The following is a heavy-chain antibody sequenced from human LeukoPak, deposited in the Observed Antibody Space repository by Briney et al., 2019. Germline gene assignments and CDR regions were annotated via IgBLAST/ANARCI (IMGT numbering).Heavy chain of an antibody. J-gene: IGHJ3*02. D-gene: IGHD5-18*01. Sequence: GGSLRLSCVAFSDQSMDWVRQAPGKGLEWVGRIGNKANSYTTEYAASVKGRFTISRDDSKNSLYLQMNSLKTEDTAVYHCTRGYRGVAIYAFDIWGQGTIVTVSS. CDR1: SDQS. CDR3: TRGYRGVAIYAFDI. V-gene: IGHV3-72*01. CDR2: IGNKANSYTT.